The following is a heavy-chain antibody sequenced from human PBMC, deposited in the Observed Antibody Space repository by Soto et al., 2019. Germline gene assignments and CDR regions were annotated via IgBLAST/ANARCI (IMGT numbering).Heavy chain of an antibody. CDR3: ARDRYYDSSGNFPYFNY. D-gene: IGHD3-22*01. CDR2: INPNSGGT. J-gene: IGHJ4*02. CDR1: GYTFTGYY. Sequence: ASVKVSCKASGYTFTGYYMHWVRQAPGQGLEWMGWINPNSGGTNYAQKFQGRVTMTRDTSISTAYMELSRLRSDDTAVYYCARDRYYDSSGNFPYFNYWGGGTLVTVSS. V-gene: IGHV1-2*02.